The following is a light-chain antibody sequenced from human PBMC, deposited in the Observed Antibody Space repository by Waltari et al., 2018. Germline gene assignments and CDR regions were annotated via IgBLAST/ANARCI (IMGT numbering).Light chain of an antibody. CDR2: DTS. V-gene: IGKV3-11*01. J-gene: IGKJ1*01. Sequence: EIVLTQSPGPLSLSPDERATLSCRASQSVSNMLAWYQQKPGQAPRLLIYDTSNRATGIPARFSGSGSGTDFTLTISSLEPEDFAVYYCQQRSNWPRTFGQGTKVEI. CDR3: QQRSNWPRT. CDR1: QSVSNM.